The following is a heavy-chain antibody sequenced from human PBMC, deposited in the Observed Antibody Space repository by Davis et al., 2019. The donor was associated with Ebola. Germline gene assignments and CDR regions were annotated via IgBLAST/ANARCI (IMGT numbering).Heavy chain of an antibody. CDR2: IIPVVDTK. J-gene: IGHJ5*02. Sequence: AASVKVSCKTSGGTFTNYAVNWVRQAPGQGLEWMGRIIPVVDTKDYAQKFQGRVTLTADTATNTAYMELSGLRFDDTAVYYCARGKWFDPWGQGTLVSVTS. CDR1: GGTFTNYA. CDR3: ARGKWFDP. V-gene: IGHV1-69*04.